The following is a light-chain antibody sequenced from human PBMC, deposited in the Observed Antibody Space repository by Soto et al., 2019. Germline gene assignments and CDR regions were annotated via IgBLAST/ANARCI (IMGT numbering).Light chain of an antibody. Sequence: QSALTQPASVSGSPGQSVTISCTGASSDVGGYDYVSWYQQHPGKAPKLILFEVNNRPSGVSNHFSGSKSGNTASLLISALQADDEADYYCSSYSTTSTLVFGSGTKLTVL. J-gene: IGLJ1*01. CDR1: SSDVGGYDY. V-gene: IGLV2-14*01. CDR2: EVN. CDR3: SSYSTTSTLV.